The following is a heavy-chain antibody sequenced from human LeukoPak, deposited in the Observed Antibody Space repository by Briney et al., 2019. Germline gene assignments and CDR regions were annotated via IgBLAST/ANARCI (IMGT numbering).Heavy chain of an antibody. CDR2: IWYDGSNK. D-gene: IGHD3-22*01. Sequence: PGGSLRLSCAASGFTFSSYGMHWVRQAPGKGLEWVAVIWYDGSNKYYADSVKGRFTISRDNSKNTLYLQMNSLRAEDTAVYYCARDPYPLYYYDSSGYSPLDYWGRGTLVTVSS. J-gene: IGHJ4*02. CDR1: GFTFSSYG. V-gene: IGHV3-33*01. CDR3: ARDPYPLYYYDSSGYSPLDY.